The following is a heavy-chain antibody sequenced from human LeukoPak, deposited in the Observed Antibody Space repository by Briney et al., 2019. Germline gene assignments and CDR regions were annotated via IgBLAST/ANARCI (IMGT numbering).Heavy chain of an antibody. J-gene: IGHJ4*02. V-gene: IGHV5-51*01. CDR1: GYSFTSYW. Sequence: GESLKISCKGSGYSFTSYWIGWVRQMPGKGLEWMGIIYPGDSDTRYSPSFQGQVTISADKSISTAYLQWSSLKASDTAMYYCARQRLGYCSSTSCYLLFDYWGQGTLVTVSS. CDR3: ARQRLGYCSSTSCYLLFDY. CDR2: IYPGDSDT. D-gene: IGHD2-2*01.